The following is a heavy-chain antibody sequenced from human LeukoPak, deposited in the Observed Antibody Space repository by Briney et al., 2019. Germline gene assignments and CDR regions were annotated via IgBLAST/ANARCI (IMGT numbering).Heavy chain of an antibody. CDR2: ISDSGSST. CDR1: GXTFRSNA. Sequence: PGGSLRLSCAASGXTFRSNAMSWVRQAPGKGLEWVSTISDSGSSTYHADSVKGRFTISRDNSKNTLYLQMNSLRAEDTALYFCAKDVRPYYYTMDVWGQGTTVTASS. V-gene: IGHV3-23*01. CDR3: AKDVRPYYYTMDV. J-gene: IGHJ6*02.